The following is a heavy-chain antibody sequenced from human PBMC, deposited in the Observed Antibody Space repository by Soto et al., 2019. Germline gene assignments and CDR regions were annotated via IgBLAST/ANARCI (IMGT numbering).Heavy chain of an antibody. J-gene: IGHJ4*02. V-gene: IGHV1-69*13. CDR2: IIPIFGTA. CDR1: GGTFSSYA. CDR3: ARARDGYNPGDY. Sequence: ASVKVSCKASGGTFSSYAISWVRQAPGQGLEWMGGIIPIFGTANYAQKFQDRVTITADESTSTAYMELSSLRSEDTAVYYCARARDGYNPGDYWGQGTLVTVSS. D-gene: IGHD5-12*01.